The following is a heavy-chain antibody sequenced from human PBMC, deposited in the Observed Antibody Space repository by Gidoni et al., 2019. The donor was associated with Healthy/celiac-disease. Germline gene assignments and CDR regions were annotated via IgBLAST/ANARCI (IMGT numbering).Heavy chain of an antibody. V-gene: IGHV4-34*01. CDR3: ARGSDGQGYYFSGLDAFDI. CDR2: INHSGST. Sequence: QVQLQQWGAGLLKPSETLSLTCAVYGGSFSGYYWSWIRQPPGKGLEWIGEINHSGSTNYNPSLKSRVTISVDTSKNQFSLKLSSVTAADTAVYYCARGSDGQGYYFSGLDAFDIWGQGTMVTVSS. D-gene: IGHD1-26*01. J-gene: IGHJ3*02. CDR1: GGSFSGYY.